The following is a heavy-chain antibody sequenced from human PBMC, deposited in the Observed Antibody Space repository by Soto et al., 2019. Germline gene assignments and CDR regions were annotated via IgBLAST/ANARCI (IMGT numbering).Heavy chain of an antibody. J-gene: IGHJ4*02. D-gene: IGHD3-3*01. CDR3: ASAHDFWSGYYKYYFDY. CDR2: ISGSGGST. Sequence: GGSLIVSCASSGFTFSSYCLSWVRHAPGKGLEWVSAISGSGGSTYYADSVKGRFTISRDNSKNTLYLQMNSLRAEDTAVYYCASAHDFWSGYYKYYFDYWGQGTLVTVSS. CDR1: GFTFSSYC. V-gene: IGHV3-23*01.